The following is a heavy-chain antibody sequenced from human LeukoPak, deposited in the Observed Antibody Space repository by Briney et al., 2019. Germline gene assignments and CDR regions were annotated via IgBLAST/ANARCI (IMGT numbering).Heavy chain of an antibody. J-gene: IGHJ4*02. D-gene: IGHD2-2*01. V-gene: IGHV4-39*01. CDR1: GGSITTHDNY. CDR2: IYYSGST. CDR3: ARLADCSSTSCYDH. Sequence: PSETLSLTCTVSGGSITTHDNYWGWNRQPPGKGLEWIVSIYYSGSTYYNPSLKSRVIISVDTSKNQFSLKLKSVTAADMAVYYCARLADCSSTSCYDHWGQGTLVTVSS.